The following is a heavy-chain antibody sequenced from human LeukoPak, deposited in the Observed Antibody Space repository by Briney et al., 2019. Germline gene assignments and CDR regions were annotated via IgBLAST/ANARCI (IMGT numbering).Heavy chain of an antibody. CDR3: ARDRSQGRDFDY. D-gene: IGHD3-10*01. Sequence: VASVEVSCKASGYTFTGYYMHWVRQAPGQGLEWMGWINPNSGDTNYAQKFQGRVTMTRDTSISTAYMDLSRLTSDDTAVYYCARDRSQGRDFDYWGQGTLVTVSS. CDR2: INPNSGDT. V-gene: IGHV1-2*02. CDR1: GYTFTGYY. J-gene: IGHJ4*02.